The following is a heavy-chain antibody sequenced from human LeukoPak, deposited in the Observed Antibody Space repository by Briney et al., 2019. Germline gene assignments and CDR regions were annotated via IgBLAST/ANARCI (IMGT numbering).Heavy chain of an antibody. CDR3: ARDLVRANGASYNWFDP. J-gene: IGHJ5*02. Sequence: ASVKVSCKASGYTFTSYAMNWVRQAPGQGLEWMGWINTNTGNPTYAQGFTGRFVFSLDTSVSTAYLQISSLKAEDTAVYYCARDLVRANGASYNWFDPWGQGTLVTVSS. V-gene: IGHV7-4-1*02. CDR2: INTNTGNP. D-gene: IGHD2-8*01. CDR1: GYTFTSYA.